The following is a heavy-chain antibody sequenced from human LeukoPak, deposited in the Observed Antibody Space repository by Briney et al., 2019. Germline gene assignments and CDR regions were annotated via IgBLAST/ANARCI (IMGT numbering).Heavy chain of an antibody. CDR1: GGSFSGYY. J-gene: IGHJ5*02. D-gene: IGHD3-3*01. CDR2: INHSGST. Sequence: PSETLTLTCAVYGGSFSGYYWSWIRQPPGKGLEWIGEINHSGSTNYNPSLKSRVTISVDMSKNQFSLNLSSVTAADTAVYYCARDGPPPEWSLFRVFDPWGQGILVTVSS. V-gene: IGHV4-34*01. CDR3: ARDGPPPEWSLFRVFDP.